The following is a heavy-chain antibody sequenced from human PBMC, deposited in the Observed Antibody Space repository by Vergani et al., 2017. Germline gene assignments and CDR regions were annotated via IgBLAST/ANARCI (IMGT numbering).Heavy chain of an antibody. D-gene: IGHD3-22*01. CDR2: IYSGGST. CDR1: GFTFSSYS. J-gene: IGHJ4*02. CDR3: ARDRGTYYYDSSGYYPFDY. V-gene: IGHV3-53*04. Sequence: EVQLVESGGGLVKPGGSLRLSCAASGFTFSSYSMNWVRQAPGKGLEWVSVIYSGGSTYYADSVKGRFTISRHNSKNTLYLQMNSLRAEDTAVYYCARDRGTYYYDSSGYYPFDYWGQGTLVTVSS.